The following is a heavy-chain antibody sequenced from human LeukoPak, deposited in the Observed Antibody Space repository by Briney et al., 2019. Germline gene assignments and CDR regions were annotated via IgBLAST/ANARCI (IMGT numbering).Heavy chain of an antibody. D-gene: IGHD1-26*01. Sequence: SETLSFTCAVYGGSFGAHYWSWIRQPPGQGLEWIGEINHTGSTNYNPSLKSRVTISVDTSKNQFSLNLNSVTAADTAVYYCAREASGSPEYFDSWGQGTLVTVSS. CDR2: INHTGST. V-gene: IGHV4-34*01. CDR3: AREASGSPEYFDS. CDR1: GGSFGAHY. J-gene: IGHJ4*02.